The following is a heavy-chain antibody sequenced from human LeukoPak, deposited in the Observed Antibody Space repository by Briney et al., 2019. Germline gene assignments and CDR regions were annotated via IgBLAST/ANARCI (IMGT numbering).Heavy chain of an antibody. CDR3: ARGVTRTTGTNSWFDP. CDR2: ITPNSGGT. CDR1: GYTFTGYY. J-gene: IGHJ5*02. V-gene: IGHV1-2*02. Sequence: GASVKVSCKASGYTFTGYYMHWVRQAPGQGLEWMGWITPNSGGTNYAQKLQGRVTMTTDTSTSTAYMELRSLRSDDTAVYYCARGVTRTTGTNSWFDPWGQGTLVTVSS. D-gene: IGHD1-1*01.